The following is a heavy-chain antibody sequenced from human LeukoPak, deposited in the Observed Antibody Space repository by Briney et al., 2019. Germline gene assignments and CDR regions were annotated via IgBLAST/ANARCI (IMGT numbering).Heavy chain of an antibody. Sequence: GGSLRPSCAASGFTFSSYGMNWVRQAPGKGLEWVSYISTSSSTIYYADSVKGRFTISRDNAKSSLYLQMNSLRDEDTAVYYCARRGCLGSCYSGFDYWGQGTLVTVSS. CDR3: ARRGCLGSCYSGFDY. CDR2: ISTSSSTI. J-gene: IGHJ4*02. V-gene: IGHV3-48*02. CDR1: GFTFSSYG. D-gene: IGHD2-15*01.